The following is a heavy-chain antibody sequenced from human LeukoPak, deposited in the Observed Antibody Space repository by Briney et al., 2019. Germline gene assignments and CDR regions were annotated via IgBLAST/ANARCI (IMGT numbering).Heavy chain of an antibody. D-gene: IGHD6-19*01. V-gene: IGHV3-48*02. CDR2: ISSDGGTI. Sequence: GGSLRLSCAASGFTFSRKTMNWVRQAPGKGLEWVSYISSDGGTIYYADSVRGRFTISRDNAKNSLYLQMNSLRDEDTAVYYCAKTHTSGWAFDYWGQGTLVTVSS. CDR3: AKTHTSGWAFDY. CDR1: GFTFSRKT. J-gene: IGHJ4*02.